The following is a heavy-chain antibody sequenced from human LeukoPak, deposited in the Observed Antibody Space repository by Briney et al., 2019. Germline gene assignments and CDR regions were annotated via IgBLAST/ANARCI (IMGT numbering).Heavy chain of an antibody. J-gene: IGHJ3*02. CDR1: GYTLTELS. Sequence: GASVKVSCKVSGYTLTELSMHWVRQAPGKGLEWMGSFDPEDDETIYAPKFPGRVIMTEDTSTDTAYMELSSLRFEDTAVYYCATSHNPYVSGTDPFHIWGQGTMVTVSS. CDR2: FDPEDDET. V-gene: IGHV1-24*01. D-gene: IGHD3-10*01. CDR3: ATSHNPYVSGTDPFHI.